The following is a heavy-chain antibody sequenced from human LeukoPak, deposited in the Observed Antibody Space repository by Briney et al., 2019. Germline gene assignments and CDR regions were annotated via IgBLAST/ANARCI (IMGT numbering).Heavy chain of an antibody. CDR3: ARGWVTMVRGVIITDYYYYMDV. CDR1: GGSFSGYY. V-gene: IGHV4-34*01. D-gene: IGHD3-10*01. Sequence: SETLSLTCAVYGGSFSGYYWSWILQPPGKGLVWIGEINHSGSTNYNPSLKSRVTISVDTSKNQFSLKLSSVTAADTAVYYCARGWVTMVRGVIITDYYYYMDVWGKGTTVTVSS. CDR2: INHSGST. J-gene: IGHJ6*03.